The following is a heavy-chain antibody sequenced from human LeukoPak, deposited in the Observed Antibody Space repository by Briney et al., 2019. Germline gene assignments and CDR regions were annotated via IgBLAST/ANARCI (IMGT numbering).Heavy chain of an antibody. CDR2: TYYRSKWYN. J-gene: IGHJ6*03. CDR3: ARGETYCSGGSCSVMDV. Sequence: SQTLSLTCALSGDSVSSNSAAWNWIRQSPSRGLEWLGRTYYRSKWYNDYAVSVKSRITINPDTSKNQFSLQLNSVTPEDTAVYYCARGETYCSGGSCSVMDVWGKGTTVTVSS. D-gene: IGHD2-15*01. V-gene: IGHV6-1*01. CDR1: GDSVSSNSAA.